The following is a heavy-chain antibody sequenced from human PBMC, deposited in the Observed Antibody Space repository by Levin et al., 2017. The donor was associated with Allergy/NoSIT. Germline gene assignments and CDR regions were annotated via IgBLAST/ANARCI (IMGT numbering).Heavy chain of an antibody. Sequence: GGSLRLSCTGSGFTFGDYAMSWFRQAPGRGLEWVAFLRSIRHGGTSEYAASVKGRFIISRDDSKSIAYLQMNSLKIEDTAMYYCTRDMAARHWFDPWGQGTQVTVSS. J-gene: IGHJ5*02. CDR2: LRSIRHGGTS. V-gene: IGHV3-49*03. CDR1: GFTFGDYA. D-gene: IGHD6-6*01. CDR3: TRDMAARHWFDP.